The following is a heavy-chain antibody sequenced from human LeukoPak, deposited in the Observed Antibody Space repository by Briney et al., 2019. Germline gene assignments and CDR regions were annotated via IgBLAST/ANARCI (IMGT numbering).Heavy chain of an antibody. CDR2: INPNSGGT. D-gene: IGHD2-15*01. CDR1: GYTFTGYY. V-gene: IGHV1-2*02. J-gene: IGHJ6*03. Sequence: ASVKVSCKASGYTFTGYYMHWVRQAPGQGLEWMGWINPNSGGTNYAQKFQGRVTLTRDTSISTAYMELSRLRSDDTAVYYCARDPQDCSGGSCYAGLYYMDVWGKGTTVTVSS. CDR3: ARDPQDCSGGSCYAGLYYMDV.